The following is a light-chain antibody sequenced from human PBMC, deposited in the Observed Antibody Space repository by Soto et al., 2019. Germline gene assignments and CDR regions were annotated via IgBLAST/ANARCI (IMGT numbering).Light chain of an antibody. CDR1: QGIRSY. CDR2: AAT. J-gene: IGKJ5*01. CDR3: QQTYTTPEIT. V-gene: IGKV1-39*01. Sequence: HFTPSPPLPSSSVGGRGTITCPASQGIRSYLTWYQQKPGKAPKLLIYAATTLQSGVPSRFSGSGSGTDFTLTISSLQPEDFAIYYCQQTYTTPEITFGQGTRLEIK.